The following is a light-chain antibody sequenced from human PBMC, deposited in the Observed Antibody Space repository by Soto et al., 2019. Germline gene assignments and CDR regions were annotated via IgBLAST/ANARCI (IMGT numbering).Light chain of an antibody. J-gene: IGKJ4*01. V-gene: IGKV3-11*01. CDR1: QSIRSY. Sequence: EIVLTQSPATLSLSPGQRATLSCRASQSIRSYLAWYQQKPGQAPSLLIYDASNRATGIPARFSGSGSGTDFTLTISSLEPEDFAVYYCQQRSNWPHTFGGGTKVEIK. CDR3: QQRSNWPHT. CDR2: DAS.